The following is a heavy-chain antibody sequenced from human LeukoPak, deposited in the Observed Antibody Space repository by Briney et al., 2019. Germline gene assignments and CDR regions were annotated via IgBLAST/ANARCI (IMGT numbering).Heavy chain of an antibody. CDR1: GFTFDDYA. CDR2: ISWNSGIT. Sequence: GGSLRLSCAVSGFTFDDYAMYWVRQAPGKGLEWVSGISWNSGITVYADSVEGRFTISRDNAKNSLFLQMNSLRVEDTAFYYCAKGGCSTTSCYAGGFDPWGQGTLVTVSS. CDR3: AKGGCSTTSCYAGGFDP. V-gene: IGHV3-9*01. D-gene: IGHD2-2*01. J-gene: IGHJ5*02.